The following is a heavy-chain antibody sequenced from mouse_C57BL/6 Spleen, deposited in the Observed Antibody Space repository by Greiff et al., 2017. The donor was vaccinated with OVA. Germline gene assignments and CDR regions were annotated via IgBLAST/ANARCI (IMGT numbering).Heavy chain of an antibody. J-gene: IGHJ2*01. CDR2: IDPETGGT. D-gene: IGHD3-2*02. CDR1: GYTFTDYE. V-gene: IGHV1-15*01. CDR3: TRFHSSGLDY. Sequence: VQLQQSGAELVRPGASVTLSCKASGYTFTDYEMHWVKQTPVHGLEWIGAIDPETGGTAYNQKFKGKAILTADKSSSTAYMELRSLTSEDSAVYYCTRFHSSGLDYWGQGTTLTVSS.